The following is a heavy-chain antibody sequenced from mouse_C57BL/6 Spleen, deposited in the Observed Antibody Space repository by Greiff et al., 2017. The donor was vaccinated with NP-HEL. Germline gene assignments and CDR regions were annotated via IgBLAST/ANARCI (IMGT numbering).Heavy chain of an antibody. V-gene: IGHV5-4*03. J-gene: IGHJ2*01. CDR1: GFTFSSYA. Sequence: EVKLVESGGGLVKPGGSLKLSCAASGFTFSSYAMSWVRQTPEKRLEWVATISDGGSYTYYPDNVKGRFTISRDNAKNNLYLQMSHLKSEDTAMYYCARGGYDEDYWGQGTTLTVSS. D-gene: IGHD2-2*01. CDR2: ISDGGSYT. CDR3: ARGGYDEDY.